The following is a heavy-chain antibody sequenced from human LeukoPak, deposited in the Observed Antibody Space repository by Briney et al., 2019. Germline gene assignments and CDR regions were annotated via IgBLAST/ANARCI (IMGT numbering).Heavy chain of an antibody. V-gene: IGHV4-4*02. D-gene: IGHD3-9*01. Sequence: SGTLSLTCAVSGGSISSSNWWSWVRQPPGKGLEWIGEIYHSGSTNYNPSLKSRVTISVDKSKNQFSLKLSSVTAADTAVYYCARDRLGLRYFDWLFHYGMDVWGQGTTVTVSS. CDR1: GGSISSSNW. J-gene: IGHJ6*02. CDR3: ARDRLGLRYFDWLFHYGMDV. CDR2: IYHSGST.